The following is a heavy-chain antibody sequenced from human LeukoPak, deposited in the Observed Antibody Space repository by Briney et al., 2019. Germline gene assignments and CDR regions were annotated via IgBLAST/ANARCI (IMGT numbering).Heavy chain of an antibody. CDR3: ARDGGLFVGDSSGYYSIDY. D-gene: IGHD3-22*01. J-gene: IGHJ4*02. Sequence: GASVKVSFKASGGTFSSYAISWVRQAPGQGLEWMGGIIPIFGTANYAQKFQGRVTITADESTSTAYMELSSLRSEDTAVYYCARDGGLFVGDSSGYYSIDYWGQGTLVTVSS. CDR1: GGTFSSYA. V-gene: IGHV1-69*13. CDR2: IIPIFGTA.